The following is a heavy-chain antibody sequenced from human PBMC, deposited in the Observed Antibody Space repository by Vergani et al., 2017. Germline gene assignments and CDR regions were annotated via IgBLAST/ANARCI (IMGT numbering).Heavy chain of an antibody. Sequence: EVQMVESGGGLVKPGGSLRLSCVASGFTFSHYSMNWVRQAPGKGLEWVSSISGNNDDVYYADSVKGRFTISRDNSKNSLYLQMNSLRTEDTALYYCARDRNWNGLVNQHFDYWGQGTLVTVSS. CDR1: GFTFSHYS. V-gene: IGHV3-21*04. CDR3: ARDRNWNGLVNQHFDY. D-gene: IGHD1-20*01. J-gene: IGHJ4*02. CDR2: ISGNNDDV.